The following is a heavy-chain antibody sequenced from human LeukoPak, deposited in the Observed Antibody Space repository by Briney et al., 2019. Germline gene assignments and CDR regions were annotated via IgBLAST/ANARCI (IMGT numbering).Heavy chain of an antibody. CDR1: GYTFTSYY. D-gene: IGHD3-22*01. V-gene: IGHV1-46*01. CDR3: ARVGKLYDSSGYNDY. Sequence: ASVKVSCKASGYTFTSYYMHWVRHAPGQGLEWMGIINPSGGSTSYAQKFQGRVTMTRDTSTSTVYMELSSLRSEDTAVYYCARVGKLYDSSGYNDYWGQGTLVTVSS. J-gene: IGHJ4*02. CDR2: INPSGGST.